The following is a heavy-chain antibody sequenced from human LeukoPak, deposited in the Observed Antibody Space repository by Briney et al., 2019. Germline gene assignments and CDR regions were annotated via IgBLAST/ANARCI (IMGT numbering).Heavy chain of an antibody. CDR2: IYPGDSDT. CDR3: ARGGAVTTWFDP. Sequence: GEPLKTSCEACGYSVTSYWIGWVRQLAGRGLGWMGTIYPGDSDTRYSPSFQGQVTISADKSISTAYLQWSSLKASDTAMYYCARGGAVTTWFDPWRQGTLVTVSS. V-gene: IGHV5-51*01. D-gene: IGHD4-17*01. CDR1: GYSVTSYW. J-gene: IGHJ5*02.